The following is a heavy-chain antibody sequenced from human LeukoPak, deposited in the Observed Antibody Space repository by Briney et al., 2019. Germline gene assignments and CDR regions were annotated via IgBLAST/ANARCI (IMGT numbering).Heavy chain of an antibody. V-gene: IGHV4-59*08. CDR3: ARLWDSSSSLDY. Sequence: SETLSLTCTVSGGSISSYYWTWIRQPPGKGPSLEWIGYIYYSSGTNYNPSLKSRVTISIDTSKNQVSLKLSSVTAADTAVYYCARLWDSSSSLDYWGQGTLVTVSS. CDR1: GGSISSYY. J-gene: IGHJ4*02. CDR2: IYYSSGT. D-gene: IGHD6-6*01.